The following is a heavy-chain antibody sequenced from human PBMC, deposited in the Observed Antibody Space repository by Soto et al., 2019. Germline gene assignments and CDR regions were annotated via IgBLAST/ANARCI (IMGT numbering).Heavy chain of an antibody. D-gene: IGHD6-19*01. CDR3: AGGAGWLVDY. Sequence: EVQLVESGGDLVQPGGSLRLSCAASGLSFHTYWMNWFRLAPGKGPEWVAIIKGDGSQKFYVDSVKGRFIISRDNAKNSLFLQMNSLRDEDTALYYCAGGAGWLVDYWGQGTRVTVSS. J-gene: IGHJ4*02. CDR1: GLSFHTYW. V-gene: IGHV3-7*01. CDR2: IKGDGSQK.